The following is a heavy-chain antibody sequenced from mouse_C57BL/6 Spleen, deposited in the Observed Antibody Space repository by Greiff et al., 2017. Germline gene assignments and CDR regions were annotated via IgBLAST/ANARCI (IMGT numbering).Heavy chain of an antibody. CDR3: TTFCGSSYRDLDV. V-gene: IGHV14-4*01. CDR1: GFNITDDY. D-gene: IGHD1-1*01. J-gene: IGHJ1*03. CDR2: IDPENGDT. Sequence: VQLQQSGAELVRPGASVKLSCTASGFNITDDYMHWVKQRPEQGLEWIGWIDPENGDTEYASKFQGKATITADTSSNTAYLQLSSLTSEDTAVSYCTTFCGSSYRDLDVWGTGTTVTVSS.